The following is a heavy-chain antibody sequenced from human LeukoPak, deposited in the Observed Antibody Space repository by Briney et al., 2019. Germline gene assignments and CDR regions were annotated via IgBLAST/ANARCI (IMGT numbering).Heavy chain of an antibody. CDR2: TYYRSKWYN. CDR3: ARGDQAFDI. J-gene: IGHJ3*02. CDR1: GDSVSSNRAG. V-gene: IGHV6-1*01. Sequence: PSQTLSLTCAISGDSVSSNRAGWNWIRQSPSRGLEWLGRTYYRSKWYNDFAPSVRNRITINPDTSKNQFSLQLNSVTPEDTAVYYCARGDQAFDIWGQGTMVTVSS.